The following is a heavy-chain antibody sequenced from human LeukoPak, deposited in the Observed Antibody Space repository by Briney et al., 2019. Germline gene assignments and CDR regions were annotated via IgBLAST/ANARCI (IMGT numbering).Heavy chain of an antibody. V-gene: IGHV3-15*01. D-gene: IGHD3-22*01. CDR3: TTADYYDSSGYDYYYGMDV. Sequence: GGSLRLSCAASGFTFSNAWMSWVRQAPGKGLEWVGRIKSKTDGGTTDYAAPVKGRFTISRDDSKNTLYLQMNSLKTEDTAVYYCTTADYYDSSGYDYYYGMDVWGQGTTVTVSS. CDR1: GFTFSNAW. J-gene: IGHJ6*02. CDR2: IKSKTDGGTT.